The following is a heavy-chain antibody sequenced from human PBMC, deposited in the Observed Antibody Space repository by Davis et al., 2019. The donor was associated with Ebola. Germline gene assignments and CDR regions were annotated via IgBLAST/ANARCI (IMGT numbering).Heavy chain of an antibody. J-gene: IGHJ4*02. Sequence: GGSLRLSCAASGFTFSGSAMHWVRQASGKGLEWVGRIRSKANSYATAYAASVKGRFTIFRDDSKNTAYLQMNSLKTEDTAVYYCTTTTVTNDYWGQGTLVTVSS. CDR1: GFTFSGSA. CDR2: IRSKANSYAT. D-gene: IGHD4-17*01. CDR3: TTTTVTNDY. V-gene: IGHV3-73*01.